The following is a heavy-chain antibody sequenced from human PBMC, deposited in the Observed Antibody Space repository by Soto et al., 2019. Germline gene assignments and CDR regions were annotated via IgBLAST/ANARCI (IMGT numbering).Heavy chain of an antibody. J-gene: IGHJ5*02. Sequence: QVQLQQWGAGLLKPSETLSLTCAVYGGSFSGYYWSWIRQPPGKGLEWIGEINHRGYTTYNPSLKSRVTISVDTSKNQFSLKLSSVTAADTAVYYCVRVDIVTTNWFDPWGQGTPVTVSS. CDR2: INHRGYT. D-gene: IGHD5-12*01. CDR3: VRVDIVTTNWFDP. V-gene: IGHV4-34*01. CDR1: GGSFSGYY.